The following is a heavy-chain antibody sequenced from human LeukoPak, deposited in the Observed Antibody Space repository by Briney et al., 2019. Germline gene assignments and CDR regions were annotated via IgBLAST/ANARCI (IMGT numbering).Heavy chain of an antibody. D-gene: IGHD2-21*02. CDR3: ARVPCGGDCYSIYFDY. J-gene: IGHJ4*02. V-gene: IGHV3-53*01. CDR1: GFTVSSNY. Sequence: GGSLRLSCAASGFTVSSNYMSWVRQAPGKGLEWVSVIYSGGSTYYADSVKGRFTISRDNSKNTLYLQMNSLRAEDTAVYYCARVPCGGDCYSIYFDYWGQGTLVTVSS. CDR2: IYSGGST.